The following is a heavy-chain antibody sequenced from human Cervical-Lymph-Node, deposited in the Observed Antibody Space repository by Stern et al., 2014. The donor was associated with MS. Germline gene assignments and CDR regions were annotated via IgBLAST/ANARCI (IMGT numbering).Heavy chain of an antibody. V-gene: IGHV1-18*01. D-gene: IGHD2-2*02. CDR1: GYTFTSFG. J-gene: IGHJ6*02. Sequence: QVQLLQPGAEVRKPGASVKVSCKASGYTFTSFGISWLRRAPGQGLEWMGWISGYKGGTNHPQKFQGRVILTTDTSTSTAYMDLTSLRSDDTAMYYCARGPYCSSTSCYTNGYYFYGLDVWGQGTTVTVSS. CDR3: ARGPYCSSTSCYTNGYYFYGLDV. CDR2: ISGYKGGT.